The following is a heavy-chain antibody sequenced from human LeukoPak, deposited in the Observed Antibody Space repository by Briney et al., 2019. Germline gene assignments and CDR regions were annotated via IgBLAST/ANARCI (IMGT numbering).Heavy chain of an antibody. CDR1: GFTFSDYY. D-gene: IGHD3-22*01. V-gene: IGHV3-11*01. Sequence: GGSLRLSCAASGFTFSDYYMSWIRQAPGKGLEWVSYISSSGSTIYYADSVKGRFTISRENAKNSLYLQMNSLRAEDTAVYYCAKEPGTMIVVVITTPYFDYWGQGTLVTVSS. CDR3: AKEPGTMIVVVITTPYFDY. J-gene: IGHJ4*02. CDR2: ISSSGSTI.